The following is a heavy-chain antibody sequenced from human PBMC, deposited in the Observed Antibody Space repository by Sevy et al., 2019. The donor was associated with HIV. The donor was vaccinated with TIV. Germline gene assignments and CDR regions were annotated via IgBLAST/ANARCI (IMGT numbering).Heavy chain of an antibody. J-gene: IGHJ4*02. V-gene: IGHV3-72*01. D-gene: IGHD6-13*01. CDR2: IKNKADSYTT. Sequence: GGSLRLSCAASGFTFSDHYMEWVRQAPGKGLEWVGRIKNKADSYTTEYAESVKGRFTISRDDSKNALYLLMNSLKPEDRAVYYCATQAGIAADGRVFDYWGQGTLVTVSS. CDR3: ATQAGIAADGRVFDY. CDR1: GFTFSDHY.